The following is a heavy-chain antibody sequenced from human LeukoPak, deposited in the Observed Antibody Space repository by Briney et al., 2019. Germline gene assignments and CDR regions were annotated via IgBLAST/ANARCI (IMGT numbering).Heavy chain of an antibody. CDR3: AKENVVRAFDI. Sequence: PGGSLRLSCAASGFTFDDYAMPWVRQAPGKGLEWVSGISWNSGSIGYADSVKGRFTISRDNAKNSLYLQMNSLRAEDTALYYCAKENVVRAFDIWGQGTMVTVSS. D-gene: IGHD2-21*01. J-gene: IGHJ3*02. CDR1: GFTFDDYA. V-gene: IGHV3-9*01. CDR2: ISWNSGSI.